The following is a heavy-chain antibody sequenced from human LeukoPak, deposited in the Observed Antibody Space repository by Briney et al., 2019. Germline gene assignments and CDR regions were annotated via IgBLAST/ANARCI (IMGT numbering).Heavy chain of an antibody. CDR2: FDPEDGET. CDR3: ATGHYSGSHWAVGY. CDR1: GYTLTELS. V-gene: IGHV1-24*01. J-gene: IGHJ4*02. D-gene: IGHD1-26*01. Sequence: ASVKVSCKVSGYTLTELSMHWVRQAPGKGLEWMGGFDPEDGETIYAQKFQGRVTMTEDTSTDTAYMELSSLRSEDTAVYYCATGHYSGSHWAVGYWGQGTLVTVSS.